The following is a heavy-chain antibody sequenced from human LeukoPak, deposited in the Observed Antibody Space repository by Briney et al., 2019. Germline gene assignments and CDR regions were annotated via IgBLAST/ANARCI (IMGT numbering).Heavy chain of an antibody. J-gene: IGHJ5*02. Sequence: GGSLRLSCAASGFTFSSYTIHWVRQPPGKGLEWVAVISFDGSNKYYADSVKGRFTISRDNSKNTLYLQMNSLRAEDTAVYYCARVELGSSLGFDPWGQETLVTVSS. D-gene: IGHD3-16*01. CDR3: ARVELGSSLGFDP. V-gene: IGHV3-30-3*01. CDR2: ISFDGSNK. CDR1: GFTFSSYT.